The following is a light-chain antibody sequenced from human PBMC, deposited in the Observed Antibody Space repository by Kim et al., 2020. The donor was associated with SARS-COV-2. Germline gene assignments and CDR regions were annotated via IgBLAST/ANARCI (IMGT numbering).Light chain of an antibody. CDR2: AAS. V-gene: IGKV1-27*01. J-gene: IGKJ1*01. CDR1: QDISNF. Sequence: ASVGDRVTITCRASQDISNFLAWYQQKPGKVPKLLIYAASTLRSGVPSRFSGGGSGTDFTLTVSSLQPEDVATYYCQKYDSAPQTFGLGTKVDIK. CDR3: QKYDSAPQT.